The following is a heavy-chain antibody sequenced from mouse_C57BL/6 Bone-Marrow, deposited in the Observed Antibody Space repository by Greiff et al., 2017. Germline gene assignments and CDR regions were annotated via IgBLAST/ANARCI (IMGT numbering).Heavy chain of an antibody. J-gene: IGHJ3*01. CDR1: GYTFTSYG. V-gene: IGHV1-81*01. Sequence: QVQLQQSGAELARPGASVKLSCKASGYTFTSYGISWVKQRPGQGLEWIGEIYPRSGNTYYNDKFKGKATLTADKSSSTAYMKLRSLTSEDSAVYFCASLAWFAYWGQGTLVTVSA. CDR3: ASLAWFAY. CDR2: IYPRSGNT.